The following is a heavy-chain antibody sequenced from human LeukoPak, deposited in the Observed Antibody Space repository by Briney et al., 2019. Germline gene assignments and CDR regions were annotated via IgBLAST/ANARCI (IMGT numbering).Heavy chain of an antibody. D-gene: IGHD2/OR15-2a*01. V-gene: IGHV1-69*05. CDR3: ARDRPPLLGVEDYYYYYMDV. J-gene: IGHJ6*03. CDR2: IIPIFGTA. Sequence: ASVKVSCKASGGTFSSYAISWVRQAPGQGLEWMGRIIPIFGTASYAQKFQGRVTITTDESTSTAYMELSSLRSEDTAVYYCARDRPPLLGVEDYYYYYMDVWGKGTTVTVSS. CDR1: GGTFSSYA.